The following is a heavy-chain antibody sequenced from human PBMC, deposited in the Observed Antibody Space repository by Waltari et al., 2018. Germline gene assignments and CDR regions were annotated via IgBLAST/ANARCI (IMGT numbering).Heavy chain of an antibody. CDR2: IRGSGGTP. J-gene: IGHJ4*02. Sequence: EVQLLESGGGLVQPGGSLRLSCAASGFTFSSYAMSWVRQAPGKGLEWVSAIRGSGGTPYYADPVKGRFTISIDNSKNTLYLQMNSLRADETAVYYCAKGVAYYYGSGTGHRDYFDYWGQGTLVTVSS. D-gene: IGHD3-10*01. CDR3: AKGVAYYYGSGTGHRDYFDY. CDR1: GFTFSSYA. V-gene: IGHV3-23*01.